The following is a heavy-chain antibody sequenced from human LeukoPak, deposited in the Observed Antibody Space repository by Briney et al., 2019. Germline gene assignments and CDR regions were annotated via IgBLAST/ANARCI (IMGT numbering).Heavy chain of an antibody. Sequence: SETLSLTCTVSGGSISSSSYYWGWIRQPPGKWLEWLGSIYFTVSAYYNPFRKSRVPMSVATSKTQCSLRLSSVTATDTPVYSCARHPERYSYFDYWGQGTLVTVSS. CDR2: IYFTVSA. J-gene: IGHJ4*02. CDR1: GGSISSSSYY. D-gene: IGHD5-18*01. CDR3: ARHPERYSYFDY. V-gene: IGHV4-39*01.